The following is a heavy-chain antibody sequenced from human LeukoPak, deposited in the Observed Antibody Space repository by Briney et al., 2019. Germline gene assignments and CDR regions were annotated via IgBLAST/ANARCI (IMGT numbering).Heavy chain of an antibody. D-gene: IGHD3-16*01. CDR1: GGSISSGGYY. V-gene: IGHV4-31*03. CDR2: IYYSGST. J-gene: IGHJ3*02. CDR3: ARGGYGAFDI. Sequence: SQTLSLTCTVSGGSISSGGYYWSWIRQHPGKGLEWIGYIYYSGSTYYNPSLKSRVTISVDTSKNQFSLQLSSVTAADTAVYYCARGGYGAFDIWGQGTMVTVSS.